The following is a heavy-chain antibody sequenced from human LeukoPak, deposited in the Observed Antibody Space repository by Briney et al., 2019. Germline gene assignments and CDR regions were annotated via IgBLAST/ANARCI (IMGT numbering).Heavy chain of an antibody. V-gene: IGHV1-18*01. Sequence: ASVKVSCMASGYSSTSYGISWVRQAPGQGLEWMGWISAYNGNTNYAQKLQGRVTMTTDTSTSTAYMELRSLRSDDTAVYYCATGWYSSNFDYWGQGTLVTVSS. D-gene: IGHD6-13*01. CDR1: GYSSTSYG. CDR2: ISAYNGNT. CDR3: ATGWYSSNFDY. J-gene: IGHJ4*02.